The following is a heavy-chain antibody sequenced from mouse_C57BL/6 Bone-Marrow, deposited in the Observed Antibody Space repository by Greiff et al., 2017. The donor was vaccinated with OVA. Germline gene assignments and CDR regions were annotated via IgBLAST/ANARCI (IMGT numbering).Heavy chain of an antibody. CDR1: GYTFTSYW. J-gene: IGHJ1*03. CDR3: AITPTVVAPYLYFDV. V-gene: IGHV1-55*01. CDR2: IYPGSGST. Sequence: QVQLQQSGPELVKPGASVKMSCKASGYTFTSYWITWVKQRPGQGLEWIGDIYPGSGSTNYNEKFKSKATLTVDTSSSTAYMQLSSLTSEDSAFYYCAITPTVVAPYLYFDVWGTGTTVTVSS. D-gene: IGHD1-1*01.